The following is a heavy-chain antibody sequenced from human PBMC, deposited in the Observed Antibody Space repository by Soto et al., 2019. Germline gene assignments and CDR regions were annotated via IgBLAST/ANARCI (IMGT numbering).Heavy chain of an antibody. V-gene: IGHV4-59*02. J-gene: IGHJ5*02. CDR2: IYYTGTH. Sequence: XETLCLTCAVSDCSVSNYYWSWVRQPPGKRLEWIGYIYYTGTHDYNPSLRGRATISVDTSKDQFSLKLTSVTAADTAVYYCARDRDRHSSGLPSFDHWGQGILVTVSS. D-gene: IGHD3-22*01. CDR3: ARDRDRHSSGLPSFDH. CDR1: DCSVSNYY.